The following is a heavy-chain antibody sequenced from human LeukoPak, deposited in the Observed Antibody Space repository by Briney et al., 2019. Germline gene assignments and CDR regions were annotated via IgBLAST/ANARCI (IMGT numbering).Heavy chain of an antibody. J-gene: IGHJ4*02. CDR2: INPNSGGT. CDR1: GYTFTGYY. V-gene: IGHV1-2*06. D-gene: IGHD4-17*01. Sequence: ASVKVSCKASGYTFTGYYMHWVRQAPGQGLEWMGRINPNSGGTNYAQKFQGRVTMTRDTSISTAYMELSRLRSDDTAVYYCARVLVGDDGDDTVFDYWGQGTLDTVSS. CDR3: ARVLVGDDGDDTVFDY.